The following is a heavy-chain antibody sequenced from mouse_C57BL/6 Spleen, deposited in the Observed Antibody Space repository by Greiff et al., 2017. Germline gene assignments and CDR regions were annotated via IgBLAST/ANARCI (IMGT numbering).Heavy chain of an antibody. CDR1: GYTFTDYE. V-gene: IGHV1-15*01. J-gene: IGHJ4*01. D-gene: IGHD2-5*01. CDR2: IDPETGGT. Sequence: VKLMESGAELVRPGASVTLSCKASGYTFTDYEMHWVKQTPVHGLEWIGAIDPETGGTAYNQKFKGKATLTADKSSSTAYMELRSLTSEDSAVYYCTGGPTLVTTGVYYYAMDYWGQGTSVTVSS. CDR3: TGGPTLVTTGVYYYAMDY.